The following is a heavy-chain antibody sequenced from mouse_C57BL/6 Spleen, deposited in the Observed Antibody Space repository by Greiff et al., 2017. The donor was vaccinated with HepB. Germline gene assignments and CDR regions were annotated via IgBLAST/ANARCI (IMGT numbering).Heavy chain of an antibody. V-gene: IGHV5-12*01. CDR1: GFTFSDYY. CDR3: ARRGGVYYFDY. CDR2: ISNGGGST. Sequence: EVQRVESGGGLVHPGGSLKLSCAASGFTFSDYYMYWVRQTPEKRLEWVAYISNGGGSTYYPDTVKGRFTISRDNAKNTLYLQMSRLKSEDTAMYYCARRGGVYYFDYWGQGTTLTVSS. J-gene: IGHJ2*01.